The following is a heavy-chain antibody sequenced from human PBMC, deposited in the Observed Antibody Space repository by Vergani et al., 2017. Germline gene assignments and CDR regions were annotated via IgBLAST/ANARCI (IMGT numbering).Heavy chain of an antibody. Sequence: QVQLVQSGAEVKKPGSSVKVSCKASGGTFSSYAISWVRQAPGQGLEWMGGIIPIFGTANYAQKFQGRVTITAAESTSTAYMELSSLSSKDTAVYYCASRDFTIVGVVIIRVDYYYGMDVWREGTTVTVSS. CDR2: IIPIFGTA. J-gene: IGHJ6*01. CDR1: GGTFSSYA. V-gene: IGHV1-69*01. D-gene: IGHD3-3*01. CDR3: ASRDFTIVGVVIIRVDYYYGMDV.